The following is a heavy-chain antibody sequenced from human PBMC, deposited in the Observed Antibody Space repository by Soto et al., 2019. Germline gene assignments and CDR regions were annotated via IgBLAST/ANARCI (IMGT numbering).Heavy chain of an antibody. CDR3: AKDLRGKREAPGVIKPVSY. CDR2: ISGSGGST. D-gene: IGHD3-10*01. V-gene: IGHV3-23*01. CDR1: GFTFSSYA. Sequence: GGSLRLSCAASGFTFSSYAMSWVRQAPGKGLEWVSAISGSGGSTYYADSVKGRFTISRDNSKNTLYLQMNSLRAEDTAVYYCAKDLRGKREAPGVIKPVSYWGQGTLVTVSS. J-gene: IGHJ4*02.